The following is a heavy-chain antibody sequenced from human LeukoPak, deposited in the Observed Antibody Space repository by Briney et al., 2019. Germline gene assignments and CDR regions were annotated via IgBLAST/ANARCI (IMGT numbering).Heavy chain of an antibody. CDR3: SRALDD. Sequence: GGSLRLSCAASRFTFSNYWMHWVRQAPGKGLEWVADISQDGSKKYYVDSVKGRFTISRDNTKNSLYLQMSSLRAEDTAIYYCSRALDDWGQGTLVTVSS. V-gene: IGHV3-7*01. J-gene: IGHJ4*02. CDR1: RFTFSNYW. CDR2: ISQDGSKK.